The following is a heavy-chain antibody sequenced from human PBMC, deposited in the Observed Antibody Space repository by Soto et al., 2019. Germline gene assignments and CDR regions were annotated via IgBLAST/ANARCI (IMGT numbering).Heavy chain of an antibody. Sequence: QVQLVQSGAEVKKPGSSVKVSCKASGGTFSSYAISWVRQAPGQGLEWMGGIIPIFGTANYAQKFQGRVTITXXEXTXXAYMELSSLRSEDTAVYYCARDNFGDGIAAIFLGPWGQGTLVTVSS. V-gene: IGHV1-69*05. CDR2: IIPIFGTA. CDR1: GGTFSSYA. CDR3: ARDNFGDGIAAIFLGP. D-gene: IGHD6-25*01. J-gene: IGHJ5*02.